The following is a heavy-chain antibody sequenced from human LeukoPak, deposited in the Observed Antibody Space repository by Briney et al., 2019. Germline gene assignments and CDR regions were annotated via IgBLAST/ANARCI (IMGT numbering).Heavy chain of an antibody. CDR3: ARDRVTMVRGVPGY. D-gene: IGHD3-10*01. J-gene: IGHJ4*02. CDR1: GFTFSSYG. V-gene: IGHV3-33*01. CDR2: IWYDGSNK. Sequence: PGRSLRLSCAASGFTFSSYGMHWVRKAPSKGLEWVAVIWYDGSNKYYADSVKGRFTISRDNSKNTLYLQMNSLRAEDTAVYYCARDRVTMVRGVPGYWGQGTLVTVSS.